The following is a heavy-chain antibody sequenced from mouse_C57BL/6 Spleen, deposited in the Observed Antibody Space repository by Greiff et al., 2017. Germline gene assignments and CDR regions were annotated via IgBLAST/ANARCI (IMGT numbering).Heavy chain of an antibody. Sequence: EVKLMESGAELVRPGASVKLSCTASGFNIKDYYMHWVKQRPEQGLEWIGRIDPEDGDTEYAPKFQGKATMTADTSSNTAYLQLSSLTSEDTAVYYCTTGTYYGNWYFDVWGTGTTVTVSS. D-gene: IGHD2-10*01. J-gene: IGHJ1*03. CDR3: TTGTYYGNWYFDV. CDR2: IDPEDGDT. V-gene: IGHV14-1*01. CDR1: GFNIKDYY.